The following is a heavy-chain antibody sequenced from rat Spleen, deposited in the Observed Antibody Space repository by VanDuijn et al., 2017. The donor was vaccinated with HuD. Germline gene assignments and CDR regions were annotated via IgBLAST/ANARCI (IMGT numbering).Heavy chain of an antibody. CDR3: TTDTFYDGTYYPGGFDY. CDR2: ISTGGDNT. D-gene: IGHD1-12*02. V-gene: IGHV5-27*01. CDR1: GFTFSNYY. J-gene: IGHJ2*01. Sequence: EVQLVESGGGLVQPGRSLKLSCAASGFTFSNYYMAWVRQAPTTGLAWVAYISTGGDNTYYRDSVKGRFTISRDNAKSTLYLQLDSLRSEDTATYYCTTDTFYDGTYYPGGFDYWGHGVMVTVSS.